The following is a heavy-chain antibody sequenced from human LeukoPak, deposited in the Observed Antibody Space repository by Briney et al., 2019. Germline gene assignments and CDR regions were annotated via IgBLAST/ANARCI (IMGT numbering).Heavy chain of an antibody. CDR1: RGTLSSYA. Sequence: SVKVSCKASRGTLSSYAISWVRQAPRQGLGWMGGIIPIFGTANCAQKFQGRVTITTDESTSTAYMELSSLRSEDTAVYYCARGHSGYDFDYWGQGTLVTVSS. CDR2: IIPIFGTA. CDR3: ARGHSGYDFDY. V-gene: IGHV1-69*05. J-gene: IGHJ4*02. D-gene: IGHD5-12*01.